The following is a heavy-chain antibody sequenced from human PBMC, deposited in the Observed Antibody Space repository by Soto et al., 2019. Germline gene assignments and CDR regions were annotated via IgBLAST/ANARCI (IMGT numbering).Heavy chain of an antibody. Sequence: GESLKISCKGSGYSFANYWIGWVRQMPGKGLGWMGIIYPGDSDTRYSPSFQGQVTISADKSISAAYLQWSSLKASDTAMYYCARGTVSSDFDYWCQGTLVTVSS. V-gene: IGHV5-51*01. CDR3: ARGTVSSDFDY. CDR2: IYPGDSDT. D-gene: IGHD4-17*01. J-gene: IGHJ4*02. CDR1: GYSFANYW.